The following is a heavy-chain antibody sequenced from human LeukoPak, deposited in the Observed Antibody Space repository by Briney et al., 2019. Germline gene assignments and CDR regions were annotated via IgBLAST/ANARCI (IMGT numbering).Heavy chain of an antibody. D-gene: IGHD3-22*01. J-gene: IGHJ4*02. V-gene: IGHV1-58*02. CDR3: AADYYDSSGYSI. CDR2: IVVGSGNT. CDR1: GFTFTSSA. Sequence: ASVKVSCKASGFTFTSSAMQWVRQARGQRLEWIGWIVVGSGNTNYAQKFQERVTITRDMSTSTAYMELSSLRSEDTAVYYCAADYYDSSGYSIWAQGTLVTVSS.